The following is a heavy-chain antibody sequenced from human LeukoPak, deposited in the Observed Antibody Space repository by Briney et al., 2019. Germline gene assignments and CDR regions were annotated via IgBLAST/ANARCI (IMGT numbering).Heavy chain of an antibody. V-gene: IGHV4-39*07. Sequence: SETLSLTCTVSGGSISSSNYYWGWIRQPPGKGLEWIGSIYYSGSIYYNPSLKSRVTISVDTSKNQFSLKLSSVTAADTAVYYCASGGIAVAAWGYWGQGTLVTVSS. CDR1: GGSISSSNYY. CDR2: IYYSGSI. CDR3: ASGGIAVAAWGY. J-gene: IGHJ4*02. D-gene: IGHD6-19*01.